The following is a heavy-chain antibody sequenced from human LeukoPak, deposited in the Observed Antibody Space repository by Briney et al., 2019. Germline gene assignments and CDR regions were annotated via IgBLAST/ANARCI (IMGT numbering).Heavy chain of an antibody. D-gene: IGHD3-22*01. CDR2: IIPIFGTA. CDR3: AREMLLPDYYDSSGLDAFDI. V-gene: IGHV1-69*05. J-gene: IGHJ3*02. Sequence: SVKVSCKASGGTFSSYAISWVRQAPGQGLAWMGGIIPIFGTANYAQKFQGRVTITTDESTSTAYMELSSLRSEDTAVYYCAREMLLPDYYDSSGLDAFDIWGQGTMVTVSS. CDR1: GGTFSSYA.